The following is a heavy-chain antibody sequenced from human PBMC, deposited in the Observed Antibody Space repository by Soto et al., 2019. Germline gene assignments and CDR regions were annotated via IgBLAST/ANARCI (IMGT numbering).Heavy chain of an antibody. CDR1: GYSFTSYW. Sequence: LGESLKISCKGSGYSFTSYWIGWVRQMPGKGLEWMGIIYPGDSDTRYSPSFQGQVTISADKSISTAYLQWSSLKASDTAMYYCAVGYCSSTSCYTAFDIWGQGTMVTVSS. D-gene: IGHD2-2*02. V-gene: IGHV5-51*01. CDR2: IYPGDSDT. CDR3: AVGYCSSTSCYTAFDI. J-gene: IGHJ3*02.